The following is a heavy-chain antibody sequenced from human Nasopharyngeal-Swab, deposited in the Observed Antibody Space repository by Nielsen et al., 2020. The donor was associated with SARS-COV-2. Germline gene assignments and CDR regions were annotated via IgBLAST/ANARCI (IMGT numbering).Heavy chain of an antibody. V-gene: IGHV1-8*02. D-gene: IGHD6-6*01. CDR3: ARGIGSSSWIHYYYYYGMDV. Sequence: ASVKVSCKASGYTFTGYYMHWVRQATGQGLEWMGWMNPNSGNTGYAQKFQGRVTMTRNTSISTAYMELSSLRSEDTAVYYCARGIGSSSWIHYYYYYGMDVWGQGTTVTVSS. CDR1: GYTFTGYY. CDR2: MNPNSGNT. J-gene: IGHJ6*02.